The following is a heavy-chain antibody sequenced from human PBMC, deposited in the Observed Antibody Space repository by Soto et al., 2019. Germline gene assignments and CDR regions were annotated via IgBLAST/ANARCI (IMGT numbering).Heavy chain of an antibody. J-gene: IGHJ4*02. Sequence: QVQLVQSGAEVKKPGSSVKVSCKASGGTFSSYTISWVRQAPGQGLEWMGSIIPILGIANYAQKFQGRVTITADKSTSTAYMELSSLRSEHTAVYYCASREGPPLFDYWGQGTLLTVSS. CDR3: ASREGPPLFDY. CDR1: GGTFSSYT. V-gene: IGHV1-69*02. CDR2: IIPILGIA.